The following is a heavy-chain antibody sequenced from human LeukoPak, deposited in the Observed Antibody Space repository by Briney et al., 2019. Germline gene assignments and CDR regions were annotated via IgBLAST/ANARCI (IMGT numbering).Heavy chain of an antibody. CDR1: GGSITSFY. CDR2: IYQSGTT. V-gene: IGHV4-59*08. D-gene: IGHD5-18*01. J-gene: IGHJ5*02. Sequence: KPSETLSLTCAVSGGSITSFYWSWIRQPPGKGLEDIGHIYQSGTTNYNPSLRSRVTLSIDTPKNQFSLRLTSLTAADTAVYFCARLGYNYGFDPWGQGTLVTVSS. CDR3: ARLGYNYGFDP.